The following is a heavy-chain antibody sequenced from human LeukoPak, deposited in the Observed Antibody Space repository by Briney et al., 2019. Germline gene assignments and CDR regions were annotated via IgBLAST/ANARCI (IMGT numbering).Heavy chain of an antibody. CDR3: ARGESSSWYLKPYYGMDV. CDR2: RWYDGSNK. J-gene: IGHJ6*04. D-gene: IGHD6-13*01. V-gene: IGHV3-33*01. CDR1: GFTFSSYG. Sequence: GRSLRLSCAASGFTFSSYGMHWVRQAPGKGLEWVAVRWYDGSNKYYADSVKGRFTISRDNSKNTLYLQMNSLRAEDTAVYYCARGESSSWYLKPYYGMDVWGKGTTVTVSS.